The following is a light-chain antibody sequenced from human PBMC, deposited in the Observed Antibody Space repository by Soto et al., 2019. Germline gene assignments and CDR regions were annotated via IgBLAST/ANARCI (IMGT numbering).Light chain of an antibody. J-gene: IGLJ2*01. Sequence: QSVLTQPASVSGSPGQSITISCTGTNSDVGDYNYVSWYRQHPGQAPELMIYDVFNRPSGVSNRFSGSKSGNTASLTISGVQVDDEADYYCGSYTSSSTLVFGGGTKLTVL. CDR1: NSDVGDYNY. CDR3: GSYTSSSTLV. CDR2: DVF. V-gene: IGLV2-14*01.